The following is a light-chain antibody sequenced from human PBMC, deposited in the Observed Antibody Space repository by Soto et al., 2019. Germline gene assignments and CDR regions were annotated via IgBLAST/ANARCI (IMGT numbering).Light chain of an antibody. J-gene: IGKJ1*01. CDR1: QSISSNF. Sequence: EIVLTQSPGTLSLSPGEGATLSCRASQSISSNFLAWYQQKRGQAPRLLTHGASNRATGIPDRFSGSGCGTDFTLTITRLEPEDFAVYYCQQYGGSPRTFGQGTKVEVK. V-gene: IGKV3-20*01. CDR3: QQYGGSPRT. CDR2: GAS.